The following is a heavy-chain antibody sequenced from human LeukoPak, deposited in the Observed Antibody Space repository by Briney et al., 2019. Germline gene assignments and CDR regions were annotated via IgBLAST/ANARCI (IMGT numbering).Heavy chain of an antibody. D-gene: IGHD3-10*01. CDR3: ARPLYYYGSRYDAFDI. Sequence: WASVKVSCKASGYTFTSYYMHWVRQAPGQGLEWMGIINPSGGSTSYAQKFQGRVTMTRDMSTSTVYMELSSLRSEDTAVYYCARPLYYYGSRYDAFDIWGQGTMVTVSS. V-gene: IGHV1-46*01. CDR2: INPSGGST. J-gene: IGHJ3*02. CDR1: GYTFTSYY.